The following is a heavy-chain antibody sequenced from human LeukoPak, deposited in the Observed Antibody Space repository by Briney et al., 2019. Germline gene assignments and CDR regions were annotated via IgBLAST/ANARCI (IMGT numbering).Heavy chain of an antibody. J-gene: IGHJ4*02. CDR1: GGSIIGDY. CDR2: IYSSGYT. D-gene: IGHD6-13*01. V-gene: IGHV4-59*08. CDR3: ARQTPYSSSVPFDY. Sequence: SETLSLTCTVSGGSIIGDYWSWIRQPPGKGLEWIGYIYSSGYTNYNPSLKSRVTISVDTSKNQFSLRLTSVSYGATAVYCCARQTPYSSSVPFDYWGQGTLVTVSS.